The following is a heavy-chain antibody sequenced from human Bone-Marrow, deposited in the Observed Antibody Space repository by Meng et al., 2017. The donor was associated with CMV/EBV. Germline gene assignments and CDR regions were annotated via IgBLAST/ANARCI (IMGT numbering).Heavy chain of an antibody. CDR1: GFTFSSYW. D-gene: IGHD7-27*01. CDR2: INTDGSFT. V-gene: IGHV3-74*03. CDR3: GRDLTGERDL. J-gene: IGHJ4*02. Sequence: VQLGGSGGGLVQPGGSLRLSCADSGFTFSSYWMHWVRQVPGEGLMWVSRINTDGSFTSYADSVKGRFTISRDNAKNTLYLQMNSLRVDDSAVYYCGRDLTGERDLWGQGTLVTVSS.